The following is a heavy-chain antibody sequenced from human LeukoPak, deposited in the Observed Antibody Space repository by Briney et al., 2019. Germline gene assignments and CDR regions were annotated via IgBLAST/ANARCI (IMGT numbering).Heavy chain of an antibody. CDR1: GGSFSGYY. D-gene: IGHD4-23*01. V-gene: IGHV4-34*01. CDR2: INHSGST. J-gene: IGHJ4*02. Sequence: SETLSLTCAVYGGSFSGYYWSWIRQPPGKGLEWIGEINHSGSTNCNPSLKSRVTISVDTSKNQFSLKLSSVTAADTAVYYCARGLFSYGGNSIWGQGTLVTVSS. CDR3: ARGLFSYGGNSI.